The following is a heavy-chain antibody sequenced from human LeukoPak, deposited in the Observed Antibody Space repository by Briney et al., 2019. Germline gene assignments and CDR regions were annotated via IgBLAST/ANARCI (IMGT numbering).Heavy chain of an antibody. V-gene: IGHV4-34*01. D-gene: IGHD3-10*01. CDR1: GGSFSGYY. CDR2: INHSGST. J-gene: IGHJ6*03. Sequence: SETLSLTCAVYGGSFSGYYWSWIRQPPGKGLEWIGEINHSGSTNYNPSLKSRVTISVDTSKNQFSLKLSSVTAADTAVYYCARVHRGDVWGKGTTVTVSS. CDR3: ARVHRGDV.